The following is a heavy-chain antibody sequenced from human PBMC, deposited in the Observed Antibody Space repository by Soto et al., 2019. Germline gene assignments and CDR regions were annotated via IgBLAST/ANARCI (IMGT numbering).Heavy chain of an antibody. V-gene: IGHV3-74*03. CDR1: DFNFGYYW. CDR3: ARGVVVAFDL. CDR2: IHSDGSST. D-gene: IGHD2-15*01. Sequence: EVQLVESGGGVVQPGGSLRLSCVASDFNFGYYWMHWVHQVPGKGLVWVSRIHSDGSSTTYADSVKGRFTISRDNAKNMLYLQMASLRVEDTAGYYCARGVVVAFDLWGQGTIFTVS. J-gene: IGHJ3*01.